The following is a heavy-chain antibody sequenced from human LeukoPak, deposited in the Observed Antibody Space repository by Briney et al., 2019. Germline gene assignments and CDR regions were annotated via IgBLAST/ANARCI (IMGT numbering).Heavy chain of an antibody. V-gene: IGHV3-48*03. J-gene: IGHJ4*02. CDR3: AKLAKYFYGSETYYFFEH. CDR1: GFTFSSYE. Sequence: SLRLSCAASGFTFSSYEMHWVRQAPGKGLEWVSYISSSGSTKYYADSVKGRFTISRDNAKNSLYLQMNSLRAEDTAVYYCAKLAKYFYGSETYYFFEHWGQGTPVTASS. CDR2: ISSSGSTK. D-gene: IGHD3-10*01.